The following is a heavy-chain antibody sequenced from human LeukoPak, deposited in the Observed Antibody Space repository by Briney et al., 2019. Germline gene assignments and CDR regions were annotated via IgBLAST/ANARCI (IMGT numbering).Heavy chain of an antibody. CDR2: ISWNSGSI. V-gene: IGHV3-9*01. J-gene: IGHJ4*02. Sequence: PGRSLRLSCAASGFTFDDYAMHWVRQAPGKGLEWVSGISWNSGSIGYADSVKGRFTISRDNAKNSLYLQMNSLRAEDTALYYRAKDRHWGQGTLVTVSS. CDR1: GFTFDDYA. CDR3: AKDRH.